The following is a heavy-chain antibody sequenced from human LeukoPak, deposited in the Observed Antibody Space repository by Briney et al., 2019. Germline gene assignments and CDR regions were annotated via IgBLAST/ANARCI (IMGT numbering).Heavy chain of an antibody. D-gene: IGHD1-26*01. CDR2: ISSSGSTI. CDR3: ARDFSGSYGGDY. Sequence: GGSLRLSCAASGFTFSSNAMSWVRQAPGKGLEWVSYISSSGSTIYYADSVKGRFTISRDNAKNSLYLQMNSLRAEDTAVYYCARDFSGSYGGDYWGQGTLVTVSS. J-gene: IGHJ4*02. CDR1: GFTFSSNA. V-gene: IGHV3-48*03.